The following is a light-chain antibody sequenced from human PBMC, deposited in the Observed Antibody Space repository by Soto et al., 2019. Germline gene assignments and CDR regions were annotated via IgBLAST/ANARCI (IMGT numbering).Light chain of an antibody. V-gene: IGKV3-15*01. CDR3: QQYNNWPPLT. CDR2: DAS. Sequence: EIVMTQSPATLSVSPGERVTLSCRASQTVTTNLVWYHQKPGQAPRLLIYDASTRATGVPARYSGSGSGTEFNFTISSLQSEDFAVYYCQQYNNWPPLTFGGGTKVEIK. J-gene: IGKJ4*01. CDR1: QTVTTN.